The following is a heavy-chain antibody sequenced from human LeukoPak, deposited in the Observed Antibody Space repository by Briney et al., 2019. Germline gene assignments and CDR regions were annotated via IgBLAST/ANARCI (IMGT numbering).Heavy chain of an antibody. CDR3: ARRSQENRVTTAKNWFDP. D-gene: IGHD4-17*01. CDR1: GDSISSSY. Sequence: SETLSLTCTVSGDSISSSYWGWIRHPPGKGLEWIGYVYYTGSTNYNPPLKSRVTTSVDTSKNQFSLKQSSVTAADTAVYYWARRSQENRVTTAKNWFDPWGEGTQVTVSS. CDR2: VYYTGST. V-gene: IGHV4-59*08. J-gene: IGHJ5*02.